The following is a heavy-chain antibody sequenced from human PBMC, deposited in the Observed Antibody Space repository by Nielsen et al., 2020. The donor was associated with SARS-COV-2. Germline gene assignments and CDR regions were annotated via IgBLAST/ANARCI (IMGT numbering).Heavy chain of an antibody. CDR2: INWNGGST. CDR3: AAGSRAAAGGLYY. Sequence: GESLKISCAASGFTFDDYGMSWVRQAPGKGLEWVSGINWNGGSTGYADSVKGRFTISRDNAKNSLYLQMNSLRAEDTALYYCAAGSRAAAGGLYYGGQGTLVTVSS. J-gene: IGHJ4*02. D-gene: IGHD6-13*01. CDR1: GFTFDDYG. V-gene: IGHV3-20*04.